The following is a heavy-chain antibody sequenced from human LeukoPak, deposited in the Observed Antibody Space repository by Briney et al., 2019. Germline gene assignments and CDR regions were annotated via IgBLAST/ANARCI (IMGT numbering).Heavy chain of an antibody. CDR2: IWYDGSNK. J-gene: IGHJ4*02. CDR1: GFTFSSYG. Sequence: PGGSLRLSCAASGFTFSSYGMHWVRQAPGKGLEWVAVIWYDGSNKYYADSVKGRSTISRDNSKNTLYLQMNSLRAEDTAVYYCAKIRGYGSGSYDFDYWGQGTLVTVSS. CDR3: AKIRGYGSGSYDFDY. V-gene: IGHV3-33*06. D-gene: IGHD3-10*01.